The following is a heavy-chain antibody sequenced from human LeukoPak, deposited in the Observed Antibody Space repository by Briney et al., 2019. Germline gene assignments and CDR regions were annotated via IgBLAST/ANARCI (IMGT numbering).Heavy chain of an antibody. CDR1: GYTFTSYD. CDR3: ATMPYDFWSGYSAVPVGY. V-gene: IGHV1-2*02. CDR2: MNPNSGGT. D-gene: IGHD3-3*01. Sequence: ASVKVSCKASGYTFTSYDINWVRQATGQGLEWMGWMNPNSGGTNYAQKFQGRVTMTRDTSISTAYMELSRLRSDDTAVYYCATMPYDFWSGYSAVPVGYWGQGTLVTVSS. J-gene: IGHJ4*02.